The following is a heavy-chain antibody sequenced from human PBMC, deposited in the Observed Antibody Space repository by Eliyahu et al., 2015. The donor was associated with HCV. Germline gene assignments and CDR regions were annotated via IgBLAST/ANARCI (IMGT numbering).Heavy chain of an antibody. D-gene: IGHD3-3*01. J-gene: IGHJ4*02. CDR2: IWYDGSNK. CDR3: AREVLFWSNSYYFDY. V-gene: IGHV3-33*01. CDR1: GFTFSSYG. Sequence: QVQLVESGGGVVQPGRSLXLSCAASGFTFSSYGMHWVRQAPGKGLEWVAVIWYDGSNKYYADSVKGRFTISRDNSKNTLYLQMNSLRAEDTAVYYCAREVLFWSNSYYFDYWGQGTLVTVSS.